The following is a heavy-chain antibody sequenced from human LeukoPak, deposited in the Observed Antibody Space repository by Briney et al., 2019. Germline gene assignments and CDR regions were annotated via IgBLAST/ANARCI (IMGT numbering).Heavy chain of an antibody. J-gene: IGHJ4*02. Sequence: AAVTVSCMPSGYTLTSYGISWVRQAPRQRREWMGWISAYNGNTNYAQNPQRRDTMTTDTSTSTAYMGLGRVRSEEPVVYYCGRVLHYYDSSGYYYWGQGTLVTVSS. CDR2: ISAYNGNT. CDR1: GYTLTSYG. V-gene: IGHV1-18*01. D-gene: IGHD3-22*01. CDR3: GRVLHYYDSSGYYY.